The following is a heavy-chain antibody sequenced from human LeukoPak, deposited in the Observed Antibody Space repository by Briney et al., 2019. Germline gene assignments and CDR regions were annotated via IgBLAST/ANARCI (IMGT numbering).Heavy chain of an antibody. CDR3: ARELTEIIAAARYPLTGYYYGMDV. CDR2: ISGSGGIT. CDR1: GFTFTSNA. J-gene: IGHJ6*02. Sequence: GGSLRLSCAASGFTFTSNAMSWVRQAPGKGLEWVSGISGSGGITYYADSVKGRFTMSRDNSKNTLYLQMNSLRAEDTAVYYCARELTEIIAAARYPLTGYYYGMDVWGQGTTVTVSS. D-gene: IGHD6-13*01. V-gene: IGHV3-23*01.